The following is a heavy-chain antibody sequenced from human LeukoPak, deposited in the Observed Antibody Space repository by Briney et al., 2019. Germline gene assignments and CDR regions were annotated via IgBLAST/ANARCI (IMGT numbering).Heavy chain of an antibody. D-gene: IGHD2-15*01. CDR3: ATRDVVVAATEHDY. CDR2: INPNNGGT. Sequence: ASVKVSCKASGYTFTGYYMHWVRQAPGQGLEWMGWINPNNGGTNYAQKFQGRVTMTRDTSISTAYMELSRLRSDDTAVYYCATRDVVVAATEHDYWGQGTLVTVSS. V-gene: IGHV1-2*02. CDR1: GYTFTGYY. J-gene: IGHJ4*02.